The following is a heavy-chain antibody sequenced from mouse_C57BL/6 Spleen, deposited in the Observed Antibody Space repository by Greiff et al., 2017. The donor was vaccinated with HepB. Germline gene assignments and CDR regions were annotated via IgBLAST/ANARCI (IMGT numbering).Heavy chain of an antibody. CDR2: INPNNGGT. V-gene: IGHV1-18*01. Sequence: EVQLQQSGPELVKPGASVKIPCKASGYTFTDYNMDWVKQSHGKSLEWIGDINPNNGGTIYNQKFKGKAKLTVDKSYSTAYMEHRSLTSEDTAVYYCARILRITTVVATGAMDYWGQGTSVTVSS. CDR3: ARILRITTVVATGAMDY. CDR1: GYTFTDYN. J-gene: IGHJ4*01. D-gene: IGHD1-1*01.